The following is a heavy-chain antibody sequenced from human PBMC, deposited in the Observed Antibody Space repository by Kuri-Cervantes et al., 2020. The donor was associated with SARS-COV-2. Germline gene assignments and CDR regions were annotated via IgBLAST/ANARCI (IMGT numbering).Heavy chain of an antibody. Sequence: GSLRLSCTVSGGSISSSSYYRGWIRQPPGKGLEWIGSIYYSGSTYYNPSLKSRVTISVGTSKNQFSLKLSSVTAADTAVYYCARQMMSSITIFGVVITRNWFDPWGQGTLVTVSS. CDR2: IYYSGST. V-gene: IGHV4-39*01. CDR1: GGSISSSSYY. D-gene: IGHD3-3*01. J-gene: IGHJ5*02. CDR3: ARQMMSSITIFGVVITRNWFDP.